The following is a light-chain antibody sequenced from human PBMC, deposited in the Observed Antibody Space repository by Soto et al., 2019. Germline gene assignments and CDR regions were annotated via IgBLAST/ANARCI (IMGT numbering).Light chain of an antibody. CDR3: QQSDHVPF. CDR1: QDMKNY. J-gene: IGKJ4*01. V-gene: IGKV1-33*01. CDR2: DAS. Sequence: DIQMTQSPSSLSASVGDRVTITCRASQDMKNYLNWYQHKPGKAPKLLIYDASFLETGVPPRFSGSGSGTDFTLTITSLQPEDIATYYCQQSDHVPFFGGGTKVEIK.